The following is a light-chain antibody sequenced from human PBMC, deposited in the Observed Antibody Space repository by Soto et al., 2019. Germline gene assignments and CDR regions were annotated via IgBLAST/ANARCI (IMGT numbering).Light chain of an antibody. J-gene: IGKJ1*01. CDR2: GAS. Sequence: LLTQSPATLSVSPGERATLSCTASQSINSNLAWYQQRPGQPPRLLMYGASTWASGIPVRFSGSGSGTDFTLTISSLQSEDFAIYYCQQYNTWTWTFGQGTKVDI. CDR3: QQYNTWTWT. V-gene: IGKV3-15*01. CDR1: QSINSN.